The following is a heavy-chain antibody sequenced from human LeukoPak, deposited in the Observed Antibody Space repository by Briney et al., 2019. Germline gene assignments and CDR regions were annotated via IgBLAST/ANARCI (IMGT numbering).Heavy chain of an antibody. D-gene: IGHD2-2*01. J-gene: IGHJ4*02. V-gene: IGHV3-48*03. CDR1: GFTFSSYE. CDR3: ARAGPFVVVPAATDY. CDR2: ISSSGSTI. Sequence: QPGGSLRLSCAASGFTFSSYEMNWVRQAPGKGLEWVSYISSSGSTIYYVDSVKGRFTISRDNAKNSLYLQMNSLRAEDTAVYYCARAGPFVVVPAATDYWGQGTLVTVSS.